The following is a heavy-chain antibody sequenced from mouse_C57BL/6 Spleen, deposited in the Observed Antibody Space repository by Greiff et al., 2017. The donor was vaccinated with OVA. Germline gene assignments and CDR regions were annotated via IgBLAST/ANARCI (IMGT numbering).Heavy chain of an antibody. CDR3: ARGGDDYAMDY. CDR2: IYPYNGVS. J-gene: IGHJ4*01. V-gene: IGHV1-31*01. CDR1: GYSFTGYY. Sequence: EVQVVESGPELVKPGASVKISCKASGYSFTGYYMHWVKQSHGNILDWIGYIYPYNGVSSYNQKFKGKATLTVDKSSSTAYMELRSLTSEDSAVYYCARGGDDYAMDYWGQGTSVTVSS. D-gene: IGHD3-3*01.